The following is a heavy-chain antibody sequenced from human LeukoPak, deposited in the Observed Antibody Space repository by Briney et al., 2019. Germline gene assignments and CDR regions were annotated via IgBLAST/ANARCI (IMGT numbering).Heavy chain of an antibody. Sequence: GMSLRHSCAASGFTFTTYGMHWVRQAPGKGLEWVAFISYEGSNKYYADSVKGRFTISRDNSKNTLYLQMNSLRAEDTAVYYCAKGLGTVITGASVAFDYWGQGTLVTVSS. J-gene: IGHJ4*02. CDR2: ISYEGSNK. CDR3: AKGLGTVITGASVAFDY. D-gene: IGHD4-17*01. V-gene: IGHV3-30*18. CDR1: GFTFTTYG.